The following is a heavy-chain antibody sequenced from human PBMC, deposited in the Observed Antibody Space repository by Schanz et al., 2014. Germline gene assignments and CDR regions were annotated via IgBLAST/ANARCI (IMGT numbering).Heavy chain of an antibody. V-gene: IGHV3-48*01. CDR2: ISGSSRTI. CDR1: GFGFSSYS. J-gene: IGHJ4*02. D-gene: IGHD1-1*01. CDR3: ARDRRNADLDY. Sequence: EVQLVESGGGLIQPGGSLRLSCAASGFGFSSYSMNWVRQAPGKGLEWVSYISGSSRTIYYADSMKGRFTISRDNAKNSLYLEMNRLRAEDTALYYCARDRRNADLDYWGQGTLVTVSS.